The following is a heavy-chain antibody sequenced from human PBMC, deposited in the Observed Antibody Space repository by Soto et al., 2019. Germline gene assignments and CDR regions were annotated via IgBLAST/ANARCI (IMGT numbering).Heavy chain of an antibody. Sequence: QVQLVQSGAEVKKPGASVKVSCKAIGYSFTSHYMHWVRQAPGQGLEWMGTIYPGGVNVAYAQKFECTATMSNDTSTSTFYRKLNSLTSVDTAVYYCARDQGGRDVVWWCDPWGQGTLVTVSS. V-gene: IGHV1-46*03. D-gene: IGHD3-16*01. CDR2: IYPGGVNV. J-gene: IGHJ5*02. CDR3: ARDQGGRDVVWWCDP. CDR1: GYSFTSHY.